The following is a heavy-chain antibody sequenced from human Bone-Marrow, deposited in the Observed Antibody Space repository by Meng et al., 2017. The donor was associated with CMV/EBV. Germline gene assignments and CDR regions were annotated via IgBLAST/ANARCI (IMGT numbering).Heavy chain of an antibody. V-gene: IGHV1-2*02. J-gene: IGHJ4*02. D-gene: IGHD3-22*01. CDR1: GYTFTGYY. Sequence: ASVKVSCKASGYTFTGYYMHWVRQAPGQGLEWMGWINPNSGGTNYAQKFQGRVTMTRDTSISTAYMELSRLRSDDTAVYYYARGGVTYYYDSSYFYYWGQGTLVTVSS. CDR3: ARGGVTYYYDSSYFYY. CDR2: INPNSGGT.